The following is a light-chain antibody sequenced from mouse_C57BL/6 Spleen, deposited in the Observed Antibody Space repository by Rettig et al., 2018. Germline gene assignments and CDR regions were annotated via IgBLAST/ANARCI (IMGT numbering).Light chain of an antibody. CDR3: QQYSSYPLT. CDR1: QDVATA. J-gene: IGKJ4*01. CDR2: WAS. Sequence: DIVMTQSHKFMSTSVGDRVSITCKASQDVATAVAWYQQKPGQSPKLLIYWASTRHTGVPDRFTGSGSGTDFTLTITNVQSEDLADYVCQQYSSYPLTFGSGTKLEIK. V-gene: IGKV6-23*01.